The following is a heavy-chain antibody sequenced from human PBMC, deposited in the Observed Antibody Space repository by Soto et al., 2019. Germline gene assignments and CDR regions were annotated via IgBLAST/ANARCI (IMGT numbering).Heavy chain of an antibody. CDR2: IIPIFGTT. CDR3: AKDGGADGYFGNWLDP. CDR1: GGTFSNYA. D-gene: IGHD5-12*01. J-gene: IGHJ5*02. Sequence: QVQLVQSGAEVKKPGSSVKVSCKASGGTFSNYAITWVRQAPGQGLEWVGRIIPIFGTTNVAQKFQGRVTITADESTTPAYMELSGLRSDDQAVYYCAKDGGADGYFGNWLDPWGQGPLVTVSS. V-gene: IGHV1-69*15.